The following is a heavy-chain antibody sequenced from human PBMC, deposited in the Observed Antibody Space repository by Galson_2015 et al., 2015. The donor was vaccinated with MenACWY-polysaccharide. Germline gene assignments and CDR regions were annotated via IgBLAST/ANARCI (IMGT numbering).Heavy chain of an antibody. V-gene: IGHV4-31*02. CDR2: ILGSGYT. D-gene: IGHD3-10*01. J-gene: IGHJ4*02. CDR3: ARGRGKKQLPFDY. Sequence: EWIGFILGSGYTYFNPSLGSRVSISRDTSKNQFSLRLTSVTGADTAVYFCARGRGKKQLPFDYWGQGTLVTVSS.